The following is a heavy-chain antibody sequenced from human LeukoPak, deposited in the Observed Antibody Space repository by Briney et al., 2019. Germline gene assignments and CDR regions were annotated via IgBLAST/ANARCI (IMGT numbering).Heavy chain of an antibody. Sequence: SVKVSCKASGGTFSSYAISWVRQAPGQGLEWMGRIIPIFGTANYAQKFQGRVTITTDESTSTAYMELSSLRSEDTAVYYCAREDGNWGRAFDYWGQGTLVTASS. CDR2: IIPIFGTA. CDR1: GGTFSSYA. D-gene: IGHD7-27*01. CDR3: AREDGNWGRAFDY. V-gene: IGHV1-69*05. J-gene: IGHJ4*02.